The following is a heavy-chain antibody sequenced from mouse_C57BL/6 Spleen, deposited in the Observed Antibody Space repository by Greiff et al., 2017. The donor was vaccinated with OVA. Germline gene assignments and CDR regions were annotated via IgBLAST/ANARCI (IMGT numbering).Heavy chain of an antibody. CDR1: GYTFTSYK. CDR3: ARRVGTTVVPFDY. CDR2: INPSSGYT. Sequence: VKLQESGAELARPGASVTMSCKASGYTFTSYKMHWVKQRPGQGLEWIGYINPSSGYTKYNQKFKDKAILTADKSSSTAYMQLSSLTSEDSAFYCCARRVGTTVVPFDYWGQGTTLTVSS. V-gene: IGHV1-4*01. D-gene: IGHD1-1*01. J-gene: IGHJ2*01.